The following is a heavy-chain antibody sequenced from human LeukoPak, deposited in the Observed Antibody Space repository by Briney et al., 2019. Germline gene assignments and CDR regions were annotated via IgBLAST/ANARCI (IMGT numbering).Heavy chain of an antibody. CDR2: IYYSGST. Sequence: SETLYLTCTVSGGSISSGGYSWSWIRQHPGKGLEWIGYIYYSGSTYYNPSLKSRVTISVDTSKNQFSLKLSSVTAADTAVYYCARDQYGGYVYNWFDPWGQGTLVTVSS. CDR1: GGSISSGGYS. J-gene: IGHJ5*02. CDR3: ARDQYGGYVYNWFDP. D-gene: IGHD5-12*01. V-gene: IGHV4-31*03.